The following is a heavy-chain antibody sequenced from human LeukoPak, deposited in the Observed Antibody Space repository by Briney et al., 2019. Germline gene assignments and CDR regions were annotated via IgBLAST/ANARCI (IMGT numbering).Heavy chain of an antibody. J-gene: IGHJ5*02. Sequence: PGGSLRLSCAASGFTFSSYIMEWVRQAPGKGLEWVSSISSSSSYIYYADSVKGRFTISRDNAKNLLYLQMKSLRAEDTAVYYCATGAPPALCIGGSGTSWFDPWGEGKLVTVSS. V-gene: IGHV3-21*01. CDR3: ATGAPPALCIGGSGTSWFDP. CDR1: GFTFSSYI. CDR2: ISSSSSYI. D-gene: IGHD1-20*01.